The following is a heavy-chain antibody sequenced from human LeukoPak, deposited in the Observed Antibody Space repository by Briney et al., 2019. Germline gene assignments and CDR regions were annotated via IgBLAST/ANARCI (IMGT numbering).Heavy chain of an antibody. V-gene: IGHV3-23*01. CDR3: ATPPTVTSFDY. CDR1: GFTFSIYA. CDR2: ISCSCDNT. J-gene: IGHJ4*02. Sequence: GGSLRLSCAASGFTFSIYAMNWVRQAPGKGLEWISSISCSCDNTYYADSVKGRFTISRDNSKNTLYVQMNSLRAEDPAVYQCATPPTVTSFDYWGKGTLVTVSS. D-gene: IGHD4-11*01.